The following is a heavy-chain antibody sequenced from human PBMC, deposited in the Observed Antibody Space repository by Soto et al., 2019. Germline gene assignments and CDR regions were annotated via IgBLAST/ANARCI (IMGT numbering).Heavy chain of an antibody. CDR1: GFTFSDYY. CDR3: ARTQERTGAKTRCFDY. D-gene: IGHD3-10*01. J-gene: IGHJ4*02. V-gene: IGHV3-11*01. Sequence: QVQLVESGGGLVRPGGSLTLSCAASGFTFSDYYMSWIRQAPGKGLEWVSYISTSSNSIFYADSVRGRFTISRDNAENSLFLQMNSLEAEDTAIYYCARTQERTGAKTRCFDYWGQGSLVTVSS. CDR2: ISTSSNSI.